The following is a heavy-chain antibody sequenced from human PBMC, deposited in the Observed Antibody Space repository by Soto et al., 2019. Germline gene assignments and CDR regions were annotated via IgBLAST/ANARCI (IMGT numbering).Heavy chain of an antibody. CDR1: GGSISSGGYS. CDR3: ARVNWNYGSSNWFDP. J-gene: IGHJ5*02. D-gene: IGHD1-7*01. V-gene: IGHV4-30-2*01. Sequence: SETLSLTCAVSGGSISSGGYSWSWIRQPPGKGLEWIGYIYHSGSTYYNPSLKSRVTISVDRSKNQFSLKLSSVTAADTAVYYCARVNWNYGSSNWFDPWGQGTLVTVSS. CDR2: IYHSGST.